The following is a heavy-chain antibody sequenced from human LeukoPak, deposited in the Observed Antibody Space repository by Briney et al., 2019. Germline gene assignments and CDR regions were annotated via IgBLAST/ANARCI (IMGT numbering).Heavy chain of an antibody. J-gene: IGHJ4*02. CDR3: ARSDSSGYYSFDY. V-gene: IGHV4-4*02. Sequence: SETLSLTCAVSGGSISSSNWWSWVRQPPGKGLEWIGEIYHSGGTNFNPSLKIRVTISVDKSKNQFSLKLTSVTAADTAVYYCARSDSSGYYSFDYWGQGTLVTVSS. CDR2: IYHSGGT. CDR1: GGSISSSNW. D-gene: IGHD3-22*01.